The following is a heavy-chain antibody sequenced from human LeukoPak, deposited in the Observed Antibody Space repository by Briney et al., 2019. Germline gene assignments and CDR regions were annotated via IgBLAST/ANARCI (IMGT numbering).Heavy chain of an antibody. CDR2: IRYDGTNK. V-gene: IGHV3-30*02. CDR1: GFTFSSYG. CDR3: ARRDSNGYFLFDY. Sequence: GGSLRLSCAASGFTFSSYGVHWVRQAPGKGLEWVAFIRYDGTNKYYVDSVKGRFTISRDNSKNTLYLQMDSLRAEDTAVYYCARRDSNGYFLFDYWGQGTLVTVSS. D-gene: IGHD3-22*01. J-gene: IGHJ4*02.